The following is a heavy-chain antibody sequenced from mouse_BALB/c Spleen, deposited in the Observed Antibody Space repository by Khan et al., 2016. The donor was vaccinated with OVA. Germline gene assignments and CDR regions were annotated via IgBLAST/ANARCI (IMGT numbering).Heavy chain of an antibody. J-gene: IGHJ3*01. CDR3: ARMGDYGYDAWFAY. Sequence: QVQLQQSGAELMKPGASVKISCKATGYTFSSYWIAWIKQRPGHGLEWIGEILPGSDSTNYNEKFKGKATFTADTSSNTVYMQLSSLTSEDSAVYYCARMGDYGYDAWFAYWGQGTLVTVSA. V-gene: IGHV1-9*01. CDR1: GYTFSSYW. CDR2: ILPGSDST. D-gene: IGHD2-2*01.